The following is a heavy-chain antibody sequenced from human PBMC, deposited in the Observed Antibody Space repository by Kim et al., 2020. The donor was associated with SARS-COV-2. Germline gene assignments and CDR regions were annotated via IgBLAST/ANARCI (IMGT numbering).Heavy chain of an antibody. D-gene: IGHD3-22*01. V-gene: IGHV3-64D*06. Sequence: GGSLRLSCSASGFTFSSYAMHWVRQAPGKGLEYVSAISSNGGSTYYADSVKGRFTISRDNSKNTLYLQMSSLRAGDTAVYYCVKDRGDSSGYYFGNQYYYYYGMDVWGQGTTVTVSS. J-gene: IGHJ6*02. CDR1: GFTFSSYA. CDR3: VKDRGDSSGYYFGNQYYYYYGMDV. CDR2: ISSNGGST.